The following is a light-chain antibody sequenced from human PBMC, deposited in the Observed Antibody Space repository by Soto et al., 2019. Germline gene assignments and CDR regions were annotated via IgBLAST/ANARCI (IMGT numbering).Light chain of an antibody. CDR1: QSVSSY. V-gene: IGKV3-11*01. CDR3: QQRSNWPLT. CDR2: DAS. Sequence: EIVLTQSPATLSLSPGERATLSCRASQSVSSYLAWYQQKPVQAPRLLIYDASNRATGIPARFSGSGSGTDFTLPISSLEPEDFAVYYCQQRSNWPLTFGGGTNVEIK. J-gene: IGKJ4*01.